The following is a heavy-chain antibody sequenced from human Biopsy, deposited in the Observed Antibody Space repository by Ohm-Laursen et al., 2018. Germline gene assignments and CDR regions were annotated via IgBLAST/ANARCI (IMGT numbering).Heavy chain of an antibody. CDR2: VYYTGST. Sequence: SETLSLTWTVSGDSISSYYWTWIRQPPGKGLEWIGYVYYTGSTDYNPSLQSRVTISVDTSKNHFSLRLRSVTPADTAIYYCARDRVYYSDRTGPGCFDLWGRGTLVTVSS. V-gene: IGHV4-59*01. CDR1: GDSISSYY. CDR3: ARDRVYYSDRTGPGCFDL. J-gene: IGHJ2*01. D-gene: IGHD3-22*01.